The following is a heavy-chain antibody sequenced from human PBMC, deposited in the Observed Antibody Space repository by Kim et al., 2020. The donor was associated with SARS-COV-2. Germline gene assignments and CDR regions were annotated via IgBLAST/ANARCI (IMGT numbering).Heavy chain of an antibody. J-gene: IGHJ4*01. Sequence: GGSLRLSCAASGFTFSKYWMHWVRQAPGKGLEWVASINQDGSNKYYVDSLKGRFTISRDNAKSTLYLQMNSLRAEDTAVYYCASRSSNYSDTNGYYSDY. CDR3: ASRSSNYSDTNGYYSDY. D-gene: IGHD2-8*01. V-gene: IGHV3-7*01. CDR2: INQDGSNK. CDR1: GFTFSKYW.